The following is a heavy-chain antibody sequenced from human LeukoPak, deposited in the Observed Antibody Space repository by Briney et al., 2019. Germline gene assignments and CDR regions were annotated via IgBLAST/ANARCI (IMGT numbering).Heavy chain of an antibody. Sequence: SETLSLTCTVSGGSISSYYWSWIRQPAGKGLEWIGRIYTSGSTNYNPSLKSRVTMSVDTSKNQFSLKLSSVTAADTAVYYCARVGIAVAASDAFDIWGQGTMVTVSS. J-gene: IGHJ3*02. CDR2: IYTSGST. CDR1: GGSISSYY. D-gene: IGHD6-19*01. V-gene: IGHV4-4*07. CDR3: ARVGIAVAASDAFDI.